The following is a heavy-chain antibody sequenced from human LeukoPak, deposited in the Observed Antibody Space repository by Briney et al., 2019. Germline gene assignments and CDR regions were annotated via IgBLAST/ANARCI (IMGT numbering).Heavy chain of an antibody. CDR3: VRGTGY. Sequence: GGSLRLSCSVSGFTFSTYVMHWVRQAPGKGLEYVSAISSNGDNTYYADSVKGRFTISRDNSKNTLYLKMSSLRADDTAVYYCVRGTGYWGQGTLVTVSS. CDR2: ISSNGDNT. CDR1: GFTFSTYV. J-gene: IGHJ4*02. V-gene: IGHV3-64D*06.